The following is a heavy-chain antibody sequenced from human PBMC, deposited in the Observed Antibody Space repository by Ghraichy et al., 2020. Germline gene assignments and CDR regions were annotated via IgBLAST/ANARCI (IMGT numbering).Heavy chain of an antibody. CDR3: AKDAYCTSSNCYRVNFDS. CDR2: ISGGGISGSGAST. Sequence: GGSLRLSCAASGFTFNNYAMSWVRQAPGEGLEWVSGISGGGISGSGASTYYADSVKGRFTISRDNSKKTVYLQMNSLRAEDTAVYYCAKDAYCTSSNCYRVNFDSWGPGTLVTVSS. D-gene: IGHD2-2*01. CDR1: GFTFNNYA. V-gene: IGHV3-23*01. J-gene: IGHJ4*02.